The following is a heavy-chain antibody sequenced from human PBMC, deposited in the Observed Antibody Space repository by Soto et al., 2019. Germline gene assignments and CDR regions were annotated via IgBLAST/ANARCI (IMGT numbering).Heavy chain of an antibody. CDR3: ARRPSYYNSSAYHAWFDP. V-gene: IGHV4-39*01. D-gene: IGHD3-22*01. CDR1: GGSIIISNYY. Sequence: QLQLQESGPRLVKPSETLSLTCTVSGGSIIISNYYWGWIRQPPGKGLEWIASISFGRSTFYNPSLKSRVTISLDTANNQFSLEVTSVTAADTAVYYCARRPSYYNSSAYHAWFDPWGQGALVTVSS. CDR2: ISFGRST. J-gene: IGHJ5*02.